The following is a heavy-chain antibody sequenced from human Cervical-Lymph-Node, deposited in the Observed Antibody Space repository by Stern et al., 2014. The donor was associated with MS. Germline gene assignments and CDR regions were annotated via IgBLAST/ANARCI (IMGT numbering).Heavy chain of an antibody. CDR2: IWHDGSNK. CDR1: GFTFSSYG. CDR3: ARDRVRGVIWYYYGMDV. D-gene: IGHD3-10*01. Sequence: VQLEESGGGVVQPGRSLRLSCAASGFTFSSYGMHWVRQAPGKGLEWVAVIWHDGSNKYYADSVKGRFTISRDNSKNTLYLQMNSLRAEDTAVYYCARDRVRGVIWYYYGMDVWGQGTTVTVSS. J-gene: IGHJ6*02. V-gene: IGHV3-33*01.